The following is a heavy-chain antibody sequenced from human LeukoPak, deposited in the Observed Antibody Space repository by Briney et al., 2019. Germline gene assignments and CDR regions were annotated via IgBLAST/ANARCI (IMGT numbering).Heavy chain of an antibody. CDR2: INHSGST. J-gene: IGHJ5*02. CDR3: VRGPYGASISKWFDP. V-gene: IGHV4-34*01. D-gene: IGHD4/OR15-4a*01. CDR1: GGSFSGYY. Sequence: SETLSLTCAVYGGSFSGYYWSWIRQPPGKGLEWIGEINHSGSTNYNPSLKSRVTISVDTSKNQFSLQLRSVTTADTAVYYCVRGPYGASISKWFDPWGQGTQVIVSP.